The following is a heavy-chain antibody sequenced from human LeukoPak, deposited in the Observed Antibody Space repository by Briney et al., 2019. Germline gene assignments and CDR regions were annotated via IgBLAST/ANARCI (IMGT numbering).Heavy chain of an antibody. CDR2: ISWNSGSI. CDR1: GFTFDDYA. Sequence: GRSLRLSCAASGFTFDDYAMHWVRQAPGKGLEWVSGISWNSGSIGYADSVKGRFTISRDNAKNSLYLQMNSLRAEDTALYYCAKELVYCSSTSCYPRGFDYWGQGTLVTVSS. V-gene: IGHV3-9*01. CDR3: AKELVYCSSTSCYPRGFDY. J-gene: IGHJ4*02. D-gene: IGHD2-2*01.